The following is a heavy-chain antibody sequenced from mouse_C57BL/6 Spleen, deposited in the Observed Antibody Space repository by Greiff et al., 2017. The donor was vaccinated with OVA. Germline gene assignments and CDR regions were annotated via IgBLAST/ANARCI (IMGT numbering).Heavy chain of an antibody. J-gene: IGHJ1*03. D-gene: IGHD1-1*01. Sequence: VQLQESGAELARPGASVKLSCKASGYTFTSYGISWVKQRTGQGLEWIGEIYPRSGNTYYNEKFKGKATLTAEKSSSTAYVELRSLTSEDSAVYFCARDNYGSSLYWYCDVWGTGTTVTVAS. CDR1: GYTFTSYG. CDR2: IYPRSGNT. V-gene: IGHV1-81*01. CDR3: ARDNYGSSLYWYCDV.